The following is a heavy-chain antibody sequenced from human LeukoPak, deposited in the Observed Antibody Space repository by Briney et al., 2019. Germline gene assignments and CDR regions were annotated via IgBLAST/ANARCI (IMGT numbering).Heavy chain of an antibody. D-gene: IGHD6-6*01. CDR1: GYTFTNYG. Sequence: ASVKVSCKASGYTFTNYGISWVRQAPGQGLEWMGWSSVYKGNTNYAQKLQGRVTMTTDTSTNTAYMELRSPTSDDTAMYYCARDKGTSYLSSFDYWGQGTLVTVSS. CDR2: SSVYKGNT. V-gene: IGHV1-18*01. CDR3: ARDKGTSYLSSFDY. J-gene: IGHJ4*02.